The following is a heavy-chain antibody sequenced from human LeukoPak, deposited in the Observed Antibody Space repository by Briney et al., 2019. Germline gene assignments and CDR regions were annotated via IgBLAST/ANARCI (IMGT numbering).Heavy chain of an antibody. CDR3: ARGRYSYDLPDY. J-gene: IGHJ4*02. V-gene: IGHV1-2*04. CDR2: INPNSGGT. CDR1: GYTFTGYY. D-gene: IGHD5-18*01. Sequence: ASVKVSCKASGYTFTGYYMHWVRQAPGQGLEWMGWINPNSGGTNYAQKFQGWVTMTRDTSISTAYMELSRLRSDDTAVYYCARGRYSYDLPDYWGQGTLVTVSS.